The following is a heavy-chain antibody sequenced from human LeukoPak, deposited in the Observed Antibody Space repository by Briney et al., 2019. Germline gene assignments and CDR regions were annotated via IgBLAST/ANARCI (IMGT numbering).Heavy chain of an antibody. D-gene: IGHD6-13*01. V-gene: IGHV4-59*01. CDR1: GGSISSYY. CDR3: ARVSGAAAPDY. J-gene: IGHJ4*02. CDR2: IYYSGST. Sequence: SETLSLTCTASGGSISSYYWSWIRQPPGKGLEWIGYIYYSGSTNYNPSLKSRVTISVDTSKNQFSLRLSSVTAADTAVYYCARVSGAAAPDYWGQGTLVTVSS.